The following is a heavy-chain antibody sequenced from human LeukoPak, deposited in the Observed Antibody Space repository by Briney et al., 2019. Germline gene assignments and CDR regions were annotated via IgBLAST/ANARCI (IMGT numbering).Heavy chain of an antibody. CDR2: INPNSGGT. V-gene: IGHV1-2*02. CDR3: ATDGAGDYLNH. Sequence: RASVKVSCKASGYTFTGYYMHWVRQAPGQGLEWMGWINPNSGGTNYAQKFQGRVTMTEDTSTDTAYMELSSLSYDDTAVYYCATDGAGDYLNHWGQGTLVTVSS. D-gene: IGHD4-17*01. J-gene: IGHJ4*02. CDR1: GYTFTGYY.